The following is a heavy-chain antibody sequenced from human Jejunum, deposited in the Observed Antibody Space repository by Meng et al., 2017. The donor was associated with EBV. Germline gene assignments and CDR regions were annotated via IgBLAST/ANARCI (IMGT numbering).Heavy chain of an antibody. D-gene: IGHD3-16*02. CDR1: RWSFSCSH. CDR2: INHSGST. J-gene: IGHJ4*02. Sequence: QLQHTQWGPGLLKLLETLSRALSGIRWSFSCSHWSLIRQYPGKGLEWIGEINHSGSTNYNPSLRSRVTISVETSKNQFSLRLNSVTAADTAVYYCARVAFSYTTRSLDSWGQGTLVTVSS. CDR3: ARVAFSYTTRSLDS. V-gene: IGHV4-34*02.